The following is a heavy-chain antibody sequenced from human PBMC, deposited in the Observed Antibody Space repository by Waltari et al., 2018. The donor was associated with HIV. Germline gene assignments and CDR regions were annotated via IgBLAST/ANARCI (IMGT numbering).Heavy chain of an antibody. CDR2: TRNQVNGYAT. J-gene: IGHJ6*02. Sequence: DVQMVESGGGLVQPGGSLRLSCVGSGFLFSDHYMAWVRQAPGKGLEWVGRTRNQVNGYATEYAASVEGRFSISRDDSKNSVSLQMNGLKTDDTAVYYCVRGPVVGNYYSGMDVWGQGTTVIVSS. CDR3: VRGPVVGNYYSGMDV. CDR1: GFLFSDHY. V-gene: IGHV3-72*01. D-gene: IGHD3-10*01.